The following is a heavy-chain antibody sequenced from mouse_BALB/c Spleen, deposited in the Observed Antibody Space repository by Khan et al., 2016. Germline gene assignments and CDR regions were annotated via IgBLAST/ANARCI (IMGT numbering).Heavy chain of an antibody. J-gene: IGHJ2*01. Sequence: EVKLEESGGGLVQPGGSMKLSCVASGFTFSHYWMNWVRQSPEKGLEWVAEIRLKSNNYATHYAESVKGRFTISRDDSKSGVYLQMNNLRAEDTGNYYCTRTGTGYFDYWGQGTTLTVSS. V-gene: IGHV6-6*02. CDR3: TRTGTGYFDY. CDR2: IRLKSNNYAT. CDR1: GFTFSHYW. D-gene: IGHD4-1*01.